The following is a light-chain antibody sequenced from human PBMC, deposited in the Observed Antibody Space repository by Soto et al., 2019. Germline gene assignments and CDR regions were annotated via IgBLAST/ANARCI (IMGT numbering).Light chain of an antibody. V-gene: IGKV1-39*01. CDR1: QSISGY. CDR3: LQTYSTPGT. CDR2: TAF. Sequence: DIQMTQSPSSLSASVGDRVTITCRASQSISGYLNWYQQKPGRAPNLLIYTAFILQSGVPSRFSGSASGTDFTLTISSLQPEDFATYYCLQTYSTPGTFGQGTKLEIK. J-gene: IGKJ2*02.